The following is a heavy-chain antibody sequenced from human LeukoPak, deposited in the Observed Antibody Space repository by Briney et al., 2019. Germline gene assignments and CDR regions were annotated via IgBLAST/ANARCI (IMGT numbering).Heavy chain of an antibody. V-gene: IGHV3-53*01. CDR1: GFTVSINY. Sequence: PGGSLRLSCAASGFTVSINYMSWVSQAPAKGLEWGSVIYSGGSTYYADSVKGRFTISRDNSKNTLYLQMNSLRAEDTAVYYCARANPRWAAAGVYYFDYWGQGTLVTVSS. J-gene: IGHJ4*02. D-gene: IGHD6-13*01. CDR3: ARANPRWAAAGVYYFDY. CDR2: IYSGGST.